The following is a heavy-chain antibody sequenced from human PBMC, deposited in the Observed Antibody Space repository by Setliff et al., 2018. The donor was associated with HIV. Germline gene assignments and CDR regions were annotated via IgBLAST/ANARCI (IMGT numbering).Heavy chain of an antibody. Sequence: SETLSLTCTVSGGSISSSPYYWGWIRQPPGKGLEWIGSIYYGGSTFYNPSLKSRVSISVDTSKNQFSLRLNSVTAADTAVYYCAREQTTETTMGFAFDIWGQGTVVTVSS. V-gene: IGHV4-39*07. CDR2: IYYGGST. D-gene: IGHD4-17*01. CDR3: AREQTTETTMGFAFDI. CDR1: GGSISSSPYY. J-gene: IGHJ3*02.